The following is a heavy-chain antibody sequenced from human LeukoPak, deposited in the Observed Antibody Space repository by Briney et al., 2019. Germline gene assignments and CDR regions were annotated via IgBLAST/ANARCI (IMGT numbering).Heavy chain of an antibody. D-gene: IGHD3-9*01. J-gene: IGHJ4*02. Sequence: GGSLRPSCAASGFTFDDYAMHWVRQAPGKGLEWVSGISWNSGSIGYADSVKGRFTISRDNAKNSLYLQMNSLRAEDTALYYCAKGNFDWLSFPPDYWGQGTLVTVSS. CDR1: GFTFDDYA. CDR3: AKGNFDWLSFPPDY. CDR2: ISWNSGSI. V-gene: IGHV3-9*01.